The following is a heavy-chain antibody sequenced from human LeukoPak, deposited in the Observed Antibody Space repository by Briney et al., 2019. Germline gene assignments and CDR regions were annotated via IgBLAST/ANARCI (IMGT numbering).Heavy chain of an antibody. D-gene: IGHD2-8*01. CDR1: GFTFSSYS. J-gene: IGHJ4*02. CDR3: AKDGRRYCTNGVCYLGDY. CDR2: ISSSSSYI. Sequence: GGSLRLSCAASGFTFSSYSMNWVRQAPGKGLEWVSSISSSSSYIYYADSVKGRFTISRDNSKNTLYLQMNSLRAEDTAVYYCAKDGRRYCTNGVCYLGDYWGQGTLVTVSS. V-gene: IGHV3-21*04.